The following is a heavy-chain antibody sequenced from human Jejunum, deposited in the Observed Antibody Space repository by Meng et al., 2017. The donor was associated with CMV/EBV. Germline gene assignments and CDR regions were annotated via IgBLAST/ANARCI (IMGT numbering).Heavy chain of an antibody. D-gene: IGHD1-20*01. J-gene: IGHJ4*02. Sequence: EVQLVESXGGLVQPGGSLRLSCAASGFTFSAYWMHWVRQAPGKGLVWVSRIDSAGSSANYADAVKGRFTVSRDNAKNTVYLQMNSLRVEDTAVYYCASIPYNWNHEDDYWGQGTLVTVSS. CDR1: GFTFSAYW. CDR3: ASIPYNWNHEDDY. CDR2: IDSAGSSA. V-gene: IGHV3-74*01.